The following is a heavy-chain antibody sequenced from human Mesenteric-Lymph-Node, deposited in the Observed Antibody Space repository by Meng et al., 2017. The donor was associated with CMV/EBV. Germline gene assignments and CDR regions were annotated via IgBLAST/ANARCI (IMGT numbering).Heavy chain of an antibody. CDR3: ARVKRYGGIFDY. CDR1: GGTFSSYA. CDR2: IIPILGIA. D-gene: IGHD3-16*01. J-gene: IGHJ4*02. V-gene: IGHV1-69*04. Sequence: CKASGGTFSSYAITWVRQAPGQGLEWMGRIIPILGIANYAQNFQGRVTITADKSTITAYMELSSLRSEDTAVYYCARVKRYGGIFDYWGQGTLVTVSS.